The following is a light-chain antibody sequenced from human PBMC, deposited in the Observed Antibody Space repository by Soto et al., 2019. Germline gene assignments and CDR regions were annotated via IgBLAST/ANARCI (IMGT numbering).Light chain of an antibody. Sequence: IEMRQSQQTLSLSPGASASLSCRASQSGSSNLAWHQQKPGQAPRILMYDASTRATGISARCSGRGSGTEFTLTISSLQSEDVAVYYCQQYHNWPITFGQGARLAI. J-gene: IGKJ5*01. V-gene: IGKV3-15*01. CDR2: DAS. CDR1: QSGSSN. CDR3: QQYHNWPIT.